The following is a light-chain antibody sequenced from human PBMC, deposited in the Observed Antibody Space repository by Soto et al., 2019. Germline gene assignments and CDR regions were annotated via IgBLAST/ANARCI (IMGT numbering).Light chain of an antibody. V-gene: IGKV1-5*01. CDR2: DAS. CDR1: QSISSW. CDR3: QQYNSYS. Sequence: DIQMTQSPSTLSASVGDRVTITFRASQSISSWLAWYQQKPGKAPKLLIYDASSLESGVPSRFSGSGSGTEFTLTISRLQPDDFATYYCQQYNSYSFGQGTKVDI. J-gene: IGKJ1*01.